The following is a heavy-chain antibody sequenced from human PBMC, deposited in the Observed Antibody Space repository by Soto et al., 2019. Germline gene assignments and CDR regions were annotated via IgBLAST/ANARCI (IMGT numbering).Heavy chain of an antibody. V-gene: IGHV4-4*02. CDR3: AREVNSSPARGPNWFDP. CDR2: TYHSGTT. D-gene: IGHD6-13*01. CDR1: GDSINNSHW. J-gene: IGHJ5*02. Sequence: QVQLQESGPGLVQPSGTLSLTCAVSGDSINNSHWWSGVRQTPGKGLEWIGETYHSGTTNYNPSLKTRVTQSIDKSKNQFSLKMTSVTAADTAVYYCAREVNSSPARGPNWFDPWAREPWSPSPQ.